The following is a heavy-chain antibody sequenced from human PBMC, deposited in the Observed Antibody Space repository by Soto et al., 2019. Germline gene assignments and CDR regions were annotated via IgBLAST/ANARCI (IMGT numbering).Heavy chain of an antibody. D-gene: IGHD3-22*01. CDR3: ASKRPRWVDSSGYYS. CDR1: GGSISSSSYY. J-gene: IGHJ4*02. V-gene: IGHV4-39*01. Sequence: QLQLQESGPGLVKPSETLSLTCTVSGGSISSSSYYWGWIRQPPGKGLEWIGSIYYSGSTYYNPSLKSRVTISVDTSKNQFSLKLSSVTAADTAVYYCASKRPRWVDSSGYYSWGQGTLVTVSS. CDR2: IYYSGST.